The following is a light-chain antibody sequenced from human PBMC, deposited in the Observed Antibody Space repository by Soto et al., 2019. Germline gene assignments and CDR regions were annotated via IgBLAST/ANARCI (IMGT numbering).Light chain of an antibody. Sequence: EIVLTQSPGTLSLSPGERATLSCRASQSVTNRYLAWYQQKPGQAPRLLIYGVSSRATGIPDRFSGSGSATDFTLTISRLEPEDFAVYYCQHYGRSPTFGQGTRLEIK. CDR2: GVS. J-gene: IGKJ5*01. CDR3: QHYGRSPT. V-gene: IGKV3-20*01. CDR1: QSVTNRY.